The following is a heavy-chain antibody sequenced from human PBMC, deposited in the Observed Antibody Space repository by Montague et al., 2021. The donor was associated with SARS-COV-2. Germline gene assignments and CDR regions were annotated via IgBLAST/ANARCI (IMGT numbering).Heavy chain of an antibody. V-gene: IGHV6-1*01. CDR2: TYYRSKWYN. D-gene: IGHD2-2*02. CDR1: GDSVSSYSAA. CDR3: ARSLGYCTRASCYTLDY. Sequence: CAISGDSVSSYSAAWNWIRQSPSIGLEWLGRTYYRSKWYNDYALSVKSRITINPDTSKNHFSLQLNSVTPEDTAIYYCARSLGYCTRASCYTLDYWGQGTLVTVSS. J-gene: IGHJ4*02.